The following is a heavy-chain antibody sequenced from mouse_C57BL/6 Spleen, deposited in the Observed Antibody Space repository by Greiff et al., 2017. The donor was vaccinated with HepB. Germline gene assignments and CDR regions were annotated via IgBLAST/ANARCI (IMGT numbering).Heavy chain of an antibody. CDR1: GYTFTDYN. D-gene: IGHD2-4*01. CDR2: INPNNGGT. J-gene: IGHJ4*01. V-gene: IGHV1-18*01. Sequence: EVQLKQSGPELVKPGASVKIPCKASGYTFTDYNMDWVKQSHGKSLEWIGDINPNNGGTIYNQKFKGKATLTVDESSSTAYMELRSLTSDDTAVYYCAIYYDYDGDAMDYWGQGTSVTVSS. CDR3: AIYYDYDGDAMDY.